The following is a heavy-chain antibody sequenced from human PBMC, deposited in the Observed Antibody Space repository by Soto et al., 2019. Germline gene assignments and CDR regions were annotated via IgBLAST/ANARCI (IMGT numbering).Heavy chain of an antibody. CDR1: GFTSSSYS. D-gene: IGHD3-10*01. J-gene: IGHJ4*02. V-gene: IGHV3-21*01. CDR2: ISSTSTYI. Sequence: EVQLVESGGDLVKPGGSLRLSCAASGFTSSSYSMNWVRQAPGKGLEWVSSISSTSTYIYYADSVKGRFTISRDNAKNSLYLQMNSLRVEDTAVYYCARAPNGITMVWGRSPTDYWGQGTLVTVSS. CDR3: ARAPNGITMVWGRSPTDY.